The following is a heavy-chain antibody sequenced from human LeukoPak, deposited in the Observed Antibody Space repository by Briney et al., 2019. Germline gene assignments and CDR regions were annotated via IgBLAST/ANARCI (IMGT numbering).Heavy chain of an antibody. Sequence: ASVKVSCKTSGYTFPSYGISWVRQAPGQGLEWMGWITPYNGNTNYAQNLQDRVTMTTDTSTSTAYMELRSLRSDDTAVYYCARESDYGGNSDYWGQGTLVTVSS. CDR2: ITPYNGNT. CDR3: ARESDYGGNSDY. CDR1: GYTFPSYG. D-gene: IGHD4-17*01. V-gene: IGHV1-18*01. J-gene: IGHJ4*02.